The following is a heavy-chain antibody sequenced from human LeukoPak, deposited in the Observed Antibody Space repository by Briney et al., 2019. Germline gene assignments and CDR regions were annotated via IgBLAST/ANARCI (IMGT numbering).Heavy chain of an antibody. V-gene: IGHV1-69*05. Sequence: ASVKVSCKASGGTFSSYAISWVRQAPGQGLEWMGRIIPIFGTANYAQKFQGRVTITTDESTSTAYMELSSLRSEDTAVYYCARAPDIAARQYYFDYWSQGTLVTVSS. D-gene: IGHD6-6*01. CDR1: GGTFSSYA. CDR2: IIPIFGTA. CDR3: ARAPDIAARQYYFDY. J-gene: IGHJ4*02.